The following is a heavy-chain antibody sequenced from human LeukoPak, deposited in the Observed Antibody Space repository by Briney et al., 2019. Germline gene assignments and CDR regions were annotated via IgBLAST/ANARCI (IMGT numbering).Heavy chain of an antibody. D-gene: IGHD6-13*01. V-gene: IGHV4-59*01. CDR3: VRGHVGSSSWYDSAEYFQH. J-gene: IGHJ1*01. Sequence: SETLSLTCTVSGGSLSSYYWSWIRQPPGKGLEWMGHIYYSGSTNYNPSLKSRVTISVDTSKNQFSLKLSSVTAADTAVYYCVRGHVGSSSWYDSAEYFQHWGQGTLVTVSS. CDR2: IYYSGST. CDR1: GGSLSSYY.